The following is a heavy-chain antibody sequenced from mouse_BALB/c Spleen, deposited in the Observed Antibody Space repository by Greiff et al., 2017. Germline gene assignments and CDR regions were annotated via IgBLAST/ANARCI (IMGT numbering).Heavy chain of an antibody. CDR1: GYTFSSYW. Sequence: QVQLKQSGAELMKPGASVKISCKATGYTFSSYWIEWVKQRPGHGLEWIGEILPGSGSTNYNEKFKGKATFTADTSSNTAYMQLSSLTSEDSAVYYCARNWASTMITANYAMDYWGQGTSVTVSS. D-gene: IGHD2-4*01. CDR2: ILPGSGST. J-gene: IGHJ4*01. V-gene: IGHV1-9*01. CDR3: ARNWASTMITANYAMDY.